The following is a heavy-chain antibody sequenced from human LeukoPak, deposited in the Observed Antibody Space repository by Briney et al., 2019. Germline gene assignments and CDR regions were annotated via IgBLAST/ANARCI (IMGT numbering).Heavy chain of an antibody. CDR3: ARDSSSNYYYYYMDV. CDR2: INPNSGGT. Sequence: ASVKVSCKASGYTFTGDYMHWVRQAPGQGLEWMGRINPNSGGTNYAQKFQGRVTMTRDTSISTAYMELSRLRSDDTAVYYCARDSSSNYYYYYMDVWGKGTTVTVSS. V-gene: IGHV1-2*06. J-gene: IGHJ6*03. CDR1: GYTFTGDY. D-gene: IGHD6-13*01.